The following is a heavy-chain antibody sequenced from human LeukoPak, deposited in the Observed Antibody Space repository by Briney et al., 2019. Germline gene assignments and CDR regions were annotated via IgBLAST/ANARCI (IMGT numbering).Heavy chain of an antibody. CDR1: GGSFSGYY. CDR3: ARGPFYCSGGSCYSGGYYYYGMDV. Sequence: ASETLSLTCAVYGGSFSGYYWSWIRQPPGKGLEWIGEINHSGSTNYNPSLRSRVTISVDTSKNQFSLKLSSVTAADTAVYYCARGPFYCSGGSCYSGGYYYYGMDVWGQGTTVTVSS. J-gene: IGHJ6*02. CDR2: INHSGST. D-gene: IGHD2-15*01. V-gene: IGHV4-34*01.